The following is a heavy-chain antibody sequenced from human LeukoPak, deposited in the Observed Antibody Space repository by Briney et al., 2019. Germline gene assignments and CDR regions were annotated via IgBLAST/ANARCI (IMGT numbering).Heavy chain of an antibody. CDR3: AKDLGYSYGLGY. D-gene: IGHD5-18*01. J-gene: IGHJ4*02. CDR1: GFTFSSYG. Sequence: PGGSLRLSCAASGFTFSSYGMHWVRQAPGKGLEWVAVISYDGSNKYYADSVKGRFTISRGNSKNTLYLQMNSLRAEDTAVYYCAKDLGYSYGLGYWGQGTLVTVSS. V-gene: IGHV3-30*18. CDR2: ISYDGSNK.